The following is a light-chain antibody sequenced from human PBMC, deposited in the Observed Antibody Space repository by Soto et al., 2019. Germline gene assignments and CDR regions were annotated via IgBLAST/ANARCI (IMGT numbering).Light chain of an antibody. Sequence: EIVMTHSPVTLSASPVESATLSCRASQSVSSSYLAWYQQKRGQAPRLLIYGASIRATGIPDRFSGSGSGTDFTLTISRLEPEDFAVYYCQQYGRSRTFGQGTKVDIK. CDR1: QSVSSSY. CDR3: QQYGRSRT. J-gene: IGKJ1*01. CDR2: GAS. V-gene: IGKV3-20*01.